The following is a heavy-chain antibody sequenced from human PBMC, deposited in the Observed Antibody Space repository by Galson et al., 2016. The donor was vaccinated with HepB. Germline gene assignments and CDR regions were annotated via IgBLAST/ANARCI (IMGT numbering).Heavy chain of an antibody. CDR1: GFTFSNYG. D-gene: IGHD3-22*01. CDR3: ARDTPYYYDSSGQRRHDAFDM. CDR2: IWYDGIKK. J-gene: IGHJ3*02. V-gene: IGHV3-33*01. Sequence: SLRLSCAASGFTFSNYGMHWVRQAPGKGLEWVAVIWYDGIKKFYGDSVKGRFTISRDNFKNTMYLHMNSLRADDTAVYYRARDTPYYYDSSGQRRHDAFDMWGQGTMVTVSS.